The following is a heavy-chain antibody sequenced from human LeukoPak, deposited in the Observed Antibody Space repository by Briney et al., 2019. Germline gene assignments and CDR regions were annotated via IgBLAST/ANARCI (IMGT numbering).Heavy chain of an antibody. V-gene: IGHV4-34*01. D-gene: IGHD4-17*01. CDR1: GGSFSGYY. J-gene: IGHJ2*01. CDR3: ARTTVTASVYWHFDL. CDR2: INHSGST. Sequence: PSETLSLTCAVYGGSFSGYYWSWIRKPPGKGLEWIGEINHSGSTNYNPSLKSRVTISVDTSKNQFSLKLSSVTAADTAVYYCARTTVTASVYWHFDLWGRGTLVTVSS.